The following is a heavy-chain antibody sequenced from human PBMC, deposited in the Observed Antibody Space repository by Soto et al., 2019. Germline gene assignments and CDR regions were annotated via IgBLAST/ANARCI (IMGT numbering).Heavy chain of an antibody. V-gene: IGHV3-48*02. CDR1: GFTFSSYS. CDR3: AREGPLEVAAAASSGYDY. Sequence: GGSLRLSCAASGFTFSSYSMNWVRQAPGKGLEWVSYISSSSSTIYYADSVKGRFTISRDNAKNSLYLQMNSLRDEDTAVYYCAREGPLEVAAAASSGYDYWGQGTLVTVSS. D-gene: IGHD6-13*01. CDR2: ISSSSSTI. J-gene: IGHJ4*02.